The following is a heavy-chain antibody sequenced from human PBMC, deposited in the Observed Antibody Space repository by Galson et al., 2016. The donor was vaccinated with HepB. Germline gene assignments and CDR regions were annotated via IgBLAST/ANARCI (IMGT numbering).Heavy chain of an antibody. V-gene: IGHV3-74*01. CDR2: INSDGSRT. D-gene: IGHD6-13*01. J-gene: IGHJ4*02. CDR1: GFIFSHYW. CDR3: AKEGPFSWNDY. Sequence: SLRLSCAASGFIFSHYWMHWVRQAPGKGLVWVSRINSDGSRTDYADSVKGRFTISRDNAKNSLFLQMNSLRSEDTAIYYCAKEGPFSWNDYWGQGTLVTVSS.